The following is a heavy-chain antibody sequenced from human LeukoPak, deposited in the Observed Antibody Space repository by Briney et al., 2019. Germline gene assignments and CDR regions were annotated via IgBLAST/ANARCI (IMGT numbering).Heavy chain of an antibody. V-gene: IGHV3-30-3*01. CDR2: ISYDGSNK. J-gene: IGHJ6*02. D-gene: IGHD6-19*01. CDR3: ARGWGAVAGSYYYYYYGMDV. CDR1: GFTFSSYA. Sequence: TGGSLRLSCAASGFTFSSYAMHWVRQAPGKGLEWVAVISYDGSNKYYADSVKGRFTISRDNSKNTLYLQMNSLRAEDTAVYYCARGWGAVAGSYYYYYYGMDVWGQGTTTTVSS.